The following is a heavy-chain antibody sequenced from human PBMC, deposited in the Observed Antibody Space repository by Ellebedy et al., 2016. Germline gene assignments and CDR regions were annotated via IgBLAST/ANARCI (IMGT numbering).Heavy chain of an antibody. V-gene: IGHV4-59*01. Sequence: SETLSLTCTVSGGSLSNYYWSWIRRPPGKGLEWIRYIYYTGTTKYNPSLEGRVTLSVDTSKNQFSLMLTSVTAADTAVYYCARGYFDTSGYSNPFDPWGQGILVTVSS. CDR3: ARGYFDTSGYSNPFDP. CDR1: GGSLSNYY. J-gene: IGHJ5*02. D-gene: IGHD3-22*01. CDR2: IYYTGTT.